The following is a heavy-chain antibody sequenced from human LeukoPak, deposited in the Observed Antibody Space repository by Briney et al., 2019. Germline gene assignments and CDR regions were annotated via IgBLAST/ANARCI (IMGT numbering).Heavy chain of an antibody. CDR1: GFSFNTYV. CDR3: AAEPAPAAFDY. CDR2: IWSDGSVM. D-gene: IGHD6-13*01. V-gene: IGHV3-33*01. Sequence: GGSLRLSCAASGFSFNTYVMHWVRQAPGKGLEWVALIWSDGSVMLYAGSVKGRFTISRDNSKSTLFLQMDSLRAEDTGVYYCAAEPAPAAFDYWGQGTLVTVSS. J-gene: IGHJ4*02.